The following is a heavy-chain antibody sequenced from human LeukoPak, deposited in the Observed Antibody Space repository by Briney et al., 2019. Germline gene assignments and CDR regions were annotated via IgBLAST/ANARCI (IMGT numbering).Heavy chain of an antibody. CDR3: ARETQVGATVDY. CDR1: AFIFSGHW. CDR2: IKEDGSER. D-gene: IGHD1-26*01. J-gene: IGHJ4*02. V-gene: IGHV3-7*01. Sequence: GGSLRLSCEGSAFIFSGHWMNWVRQTPGKGLEWVASIKEDGSERQYVDSVKGRFSISRDNTKGSLFLQLNSLRAEDTAVYYCARETQVGATVDYWGQGTLVTVSS.